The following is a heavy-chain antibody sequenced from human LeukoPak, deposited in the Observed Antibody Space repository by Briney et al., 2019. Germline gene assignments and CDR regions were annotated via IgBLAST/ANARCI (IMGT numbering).Heavy chain of an antibody. CDR2: IYYSGST. CDR1: GGSISSYY. V-gene: IGHV4-59*12. D-gene: IGHD1-14*01. J-gene: IGHJ4*02. Sequence: SEILSLTCTVSGGSISSYYWSWIRQPPGKGLEWIGYIYYSGSTYYNPSLKSRVTISVDTSKNQFSLKLSSVTAADTAVYYCARGTYHIPIDYWGQGTLVTVSS. CDR3: ARGTYHIPIDY.